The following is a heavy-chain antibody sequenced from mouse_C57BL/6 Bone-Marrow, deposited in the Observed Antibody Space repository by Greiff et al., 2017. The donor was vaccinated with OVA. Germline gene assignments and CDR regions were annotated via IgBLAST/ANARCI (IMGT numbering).Heavy chain of an antibody. V-gene: IGHV5-2*01. CDR2: INSDGGST. CDR3: ARLYSNYYAMDY. D-gene: IGHD2-5*01. Sequence: DVQVVESGGGLVQPGESLKLSCESNEYEFPSHDMSWVRKTPEKRLELVAAINSDGGSTYYPDTMERRFIISRDNTKKTLYLQMSSLRSEDTALYYCARLYSNYYAMDYWGQGTSVTVSS. J-gene: IGHJ4*01. CDR1: EYEFPSHD.